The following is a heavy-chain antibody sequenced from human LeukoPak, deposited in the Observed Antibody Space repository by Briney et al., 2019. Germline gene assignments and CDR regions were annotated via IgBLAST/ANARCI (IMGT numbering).Heavy chain of an antibody. CDR3: AREYYDSLTGYFDY. J-gene: IGHJ4*02. CDR1: GFTFSSCA. D-gene: IGHD3-9*01. CDR2: ISGSGGST. V-gene: IGHV3-23*01. Sequence: QTGGSLRLSCAASGFTFSSCAMSWVRQAPGRGLEWVSAISGSGGSTYYADSVKGRFTISRDNSKNTLYLQMNSLRAEDTAVYYCAREYYDSLTGYFDYWGQGTLVTVS.